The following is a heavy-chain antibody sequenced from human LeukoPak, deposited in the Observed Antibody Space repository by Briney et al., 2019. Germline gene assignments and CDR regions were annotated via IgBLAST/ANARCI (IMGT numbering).Heavy chain of an antibody. CDR3: ARRGVGLGPGVVITCFTY. J-gene: IGHJ4*02. CDR1: SGSISSSSYY. D-gene: IGHD3-10*01. Sequence: SETLSLTCTISSGSISSSSYYSAWIRQPPGKGLEWIGSIYYSVSTNYNPSLQSRVTISVDTSNNQCSLKLSSVTTADTAVYYEARRGVGLGPGVVITCFTYWGQGTPVTVSS. CDR2: IYYSVST. V-gene: IGHV4-39*01.